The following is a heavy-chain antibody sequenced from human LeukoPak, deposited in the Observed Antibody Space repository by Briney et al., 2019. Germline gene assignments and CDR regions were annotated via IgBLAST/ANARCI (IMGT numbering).Heavy chain of an antibody. CDR2: INPNSGGT. Sequence: ASVKVSCKASGYTFTGYYMHWVRQAPGQGLEWMGWINPNSGGTNYAQKFQGRVTMTRDTSISIAYMELSRLRSDDTAVYYCARDRTIFGVVIIGLFDYWGQGTLVTVSS. V-gene: IGHV1-2*02. CDR1: GYTFTGYY. J-gene: IGHJ4*02. D-gene: IGHD3-3*01. CDR3: ARDRTIFGVVIIGLFDY.